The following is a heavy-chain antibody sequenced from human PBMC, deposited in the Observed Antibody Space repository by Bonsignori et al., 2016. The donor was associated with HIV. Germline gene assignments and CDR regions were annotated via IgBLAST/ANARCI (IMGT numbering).Heavy chain of an antibody. J-gene: IGHJ3*02. CDR3: ARERRHTYSDGTSRRGAFDI. Sequence: WIRQPPGKGLEWIGYIYSSGSTFYNPSLKSRLTISVDTSKNQFSLKLSSVTAADTAVYHCARERRHTYSDGTSRRGAFDIWGQGTMVTVSS. CDR2: IYSSGST. D-gene: IGHD3-22*01. V-gene: IGHV4-30-4*01.